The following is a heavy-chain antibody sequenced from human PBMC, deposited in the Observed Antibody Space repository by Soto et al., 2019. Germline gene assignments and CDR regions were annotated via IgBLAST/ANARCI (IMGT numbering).Heavy chain of an antibody. CDR2: ISYDGSNK. CDR1: GFTFSSYG. V-gene: IGHV3-30*18. Sequence: PGGSLRLLCAHSGFTFSSYGLHWVRQAPGKGLEWVAVISYDGSNKYYADSVKGRFTISRDNSKNTLYLQMNSLRAEDTAVYYCAKDFPGYWGQGTLVTESS. CDR3: AKDFPGY. J-gene: IGHJ4*02.